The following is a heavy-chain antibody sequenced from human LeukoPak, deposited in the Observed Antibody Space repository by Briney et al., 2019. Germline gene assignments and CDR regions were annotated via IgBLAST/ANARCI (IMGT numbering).Heavy chain of an antibody. CDR3: AKGTMVRGVIITPFDY. V-gene: IGHV3-23*01. CDR2: ISGSGGST. Sequence: PGGSLRLSCAASGFTFSSYAMSWVRQAPGKGLEWVSAISGSGGSTYYAYSVKGRFTISRDNSKNTLYLQMNSLRAEDTAVYYCAKGTMVRGVIITPFDYWGQGTLVTVSS. J-gene: IGHJ4*02. D-gene: IGHD3-10*01. CDR1: GFTFSSYA.